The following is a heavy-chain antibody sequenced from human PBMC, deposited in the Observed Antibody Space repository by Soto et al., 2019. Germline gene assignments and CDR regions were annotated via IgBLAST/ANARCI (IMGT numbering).Heavy chain of an antibody. V-gene: IGHV3-23*01. D-gene: IGHD1-1*01. CDR2: ISGSGGST. J-gene: IGHJ4*02. CDR3: AKETGTTTGGYYFDY. CDR1: GFTFSSYA. Sequence: SLRLSFASSGFTFSSYAMSWVRQAPGKGLEWFSAISGSGGSTYYADSVKGRFTISRDNSKNTLYLQMNSLRAEDTAVYYCAKETGTTTGGYYFDYWGQGTLVTVSS.